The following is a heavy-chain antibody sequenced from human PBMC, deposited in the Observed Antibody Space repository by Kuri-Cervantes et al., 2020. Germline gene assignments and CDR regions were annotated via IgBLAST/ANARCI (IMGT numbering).Heavy chain of an antibody. CDR3: AKEEYSSTVYYYYYGMDV. J-gene: IGHJ6*02. CDR2: ISGGGGTT. D-gene: IGHD6-13*01. CDR1: GFTFSSYA. Sequence: GGSLRLSCAASGFTFSSYAMSWVRQAPGKGLEWVSTISGGGGTTYYADSVKGRFTISRDNSKNTLYLQMNSLRAEDTAVYCCAKEEYSSTVYYYYYGMDVWGQGTTVTVSS. V-gene: IGHV3-23*01.